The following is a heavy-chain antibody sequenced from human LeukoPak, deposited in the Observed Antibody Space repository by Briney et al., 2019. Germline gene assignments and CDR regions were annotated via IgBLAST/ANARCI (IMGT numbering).Heavy chain of an antibody. CDR1: GGSICSYY. CDR2: IYYSGST. V-gene: IGHV4-59*01. J-gene: IGHJ4*02. Sequence: PSETLSLTCTVSGGSICSYYWSWIRRPPGKGLEWIGYIYYSGSTNYNPSLKSRVTISVDTSKNQFSLKLSSVTAADTAVYYCAREDDSSGYIDYWGQGTLVTVSS. D-gene: IGHD3-22*01. CDR3: AREDDSSGYIDY.